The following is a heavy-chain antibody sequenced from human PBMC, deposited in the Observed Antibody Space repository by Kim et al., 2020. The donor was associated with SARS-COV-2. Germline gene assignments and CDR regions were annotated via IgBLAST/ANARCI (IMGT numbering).Heavy chain of an antibody. Sequence: ASVKVSCKASGYTFTTYGFIWVRQAPGQGLEWIRWISSYNGNTEFAQKFQGRVTLTTDSSTNTAYLELRSLRSDDTAVYYCARVYGIVVVSYGVDVWGQGTTVTVSS. V-gene: IGHV1-18*01. J-gene: IGHJ6*02. CDR2: ISSYNGNT. D-gene: IGHD2-2*01. CDR1: GYTFTTYG. CDR3: ARVYGIVVVSYGVDV.